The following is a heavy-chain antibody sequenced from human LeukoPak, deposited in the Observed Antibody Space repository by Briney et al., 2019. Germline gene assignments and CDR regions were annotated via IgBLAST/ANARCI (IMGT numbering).Heavy chain of an antibody. CDR2: IYPGDSDT. J-gene: IGHJ4*02. CDR3: ARSSVVVAAQIDY. CDR1: GSYFTSYL. V-gene: IGHV5-51*01. Sequence: GASLQISCQGSGSYFTSYLIGWVRPLPGKGLEWMGIIYPGDSDTRYSPSFQGQVTISADKSISTAYLQWSSLKASDTAMYYCARSSVVVAAQIDYWGQGTLVTVSS. D-gene: IGHD2-15*01.